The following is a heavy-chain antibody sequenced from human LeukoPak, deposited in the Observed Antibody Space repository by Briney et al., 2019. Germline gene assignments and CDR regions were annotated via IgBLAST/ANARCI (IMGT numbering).Heavy chain of an antibody. CDR1: GYSISSSYY. CDR2: IYHSGST. Sequence: SETLSLTCTVSGYSISSSYYWGWIRQPPGKGLEWIGSIYHSGSTYYNPSLKSRVTISVDTSKNQFSLKLSSVTAADTAVYYCARAFFDYPPPYYYYYVDVWGKGTTVTVSS. CDR3: ARAFFDYPPPYYYYYVDV. V-gene: IGHV4-38-2*02. D-gene: IGHD3-9*01. J-gene: IGHJ6*03.